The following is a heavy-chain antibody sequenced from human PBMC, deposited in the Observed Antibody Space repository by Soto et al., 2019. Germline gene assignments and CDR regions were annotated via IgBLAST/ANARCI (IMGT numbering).Heavy chain of an antibody. Sequence: QVQLQQWSEGLLKPSETLSLTCVVSGMTFTDYYWNWIRQPPGKGLEWIGEIHHSGSTNYNPSLKSRITMSQDMSKKQFSLKLSSVTAADTAVYYCARSSPPIYCSRSSCPRGFLMDVWGQGSAVTVSS. V-gene: IGHV4-34*01. J-gene: IGHJ6*02. CDR3: ARSSPPIYCSRSSCPRGFLMDV. CDR2: IHHSGST. CDR1: GMTFTDYY. D-gene: IGHD2-2*01.